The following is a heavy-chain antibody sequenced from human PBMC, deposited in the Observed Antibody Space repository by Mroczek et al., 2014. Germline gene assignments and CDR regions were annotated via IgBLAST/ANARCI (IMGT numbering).Heavy chain of an antibody. J-gene: IGHJ5*02. CDR2: IYTTGNT. CDR1: GGSISGYY. V-gene: IGHV4-4*07. CDR3: ARGGFGDP. Sequence: QVQLQESGPGLVKPSETLSLSCAVSGGSISGYYWSWIRQPAGKGLEWIGRIYTTGNTNYNPSSRVRVTMSVDTSKNQFSLKLTSVTAADTALYYCARGGFGDPWGQGTLVTVSS. D-gene: IGHD3-10*01.